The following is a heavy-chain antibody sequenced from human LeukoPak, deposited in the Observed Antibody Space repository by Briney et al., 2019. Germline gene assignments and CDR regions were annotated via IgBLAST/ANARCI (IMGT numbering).Heavy chain of an antibody. J-gene: IGHJ6*03. CDR3: ANMYGRDSVYYYYYYMDV. Sequence: KPSETLSLTCTVSGGSISSSSYYWGWIRQPPGKGLEWIGSIYYSGSTYYNPSLKSRVTISVDTSKNQFSLKLSSVTAADTAVYYCANMYGRDSVYYYYYYMDVWGKGTTVTVSS. CDR2: IYYSGST. V-gene: IGHV4-39*07. D-gene: IGHD4-23*01. CDR1: GGSISSSSYY.